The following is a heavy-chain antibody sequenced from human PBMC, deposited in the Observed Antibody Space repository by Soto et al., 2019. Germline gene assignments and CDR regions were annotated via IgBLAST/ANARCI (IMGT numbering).Heavy chain of an antibody. J-gene: IGHJ4*02. CDR2: IYGSGGGI. CDR3: AKDLVSRDGLWLMDQ. Sequence: CSAAGFTFSDYAMTWVRQAPGKGLECVAGIYGSGGGIQYADSVKGRFTISRDNYKNTLYLQMNSLRDEDTAVYYCAKDLVSRDGLWLMDQWGQGTLVTVS. V-gene: IGHV3-23*01. D-gene: IGHD2-21*02. CDR1: GFTFSDYA.